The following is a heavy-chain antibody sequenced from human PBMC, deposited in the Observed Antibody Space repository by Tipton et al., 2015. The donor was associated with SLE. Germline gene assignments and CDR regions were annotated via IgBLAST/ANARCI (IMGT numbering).Heavy chain of an antibody. Sequence: LRLSCTVSGGSISSYYWGWIRQPPGKGLQWIGSIYYSGTTYYNPSLKSRVTISVDTSKNQFSLKLTSVTAADTAVYYCGTSTVAFDIWGQGTMLTVSS. CDR2: IYYSGTT. D-gene: IGHD4-11*01. CDR1: GGSISSYY. CDR3: GTSTVAFDI. V-gene: IGHV4-39*07. J-gene: IGHJ3*02.